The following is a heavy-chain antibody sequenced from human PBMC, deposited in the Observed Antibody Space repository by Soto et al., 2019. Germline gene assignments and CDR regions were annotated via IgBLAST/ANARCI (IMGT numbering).Heavy chain of an antibody. CDR1: GGSISSGGYP. J-gene: IGHJ4*02. CDR2: IYHSGST. CDR3: ARRHSVEWYDY. Sequence: SETLCVTCAVAGGSISSGGYPWSWIRQPPGKGLEWIGYIYHSGSTYYNPSLKSRVTISVDRSKNQFSLDLSSVTAADTAVYYCARRHSVEWYDYWGQGILVTVSS. V-gene: IGHV4-30-2*01. D-gene: IGHD3-3*01.